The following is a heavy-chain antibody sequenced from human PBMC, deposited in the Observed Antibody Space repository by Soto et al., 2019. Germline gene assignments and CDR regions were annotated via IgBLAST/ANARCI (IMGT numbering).Heavy chain of an antibody. CDR1: GFIFSDYY. CDR2: TSQNGDYT. J-gene: IGHJ4*02. D-gene: IGHD1-1*01. CDR3: ARWNEGLDY. Sequence: QVQLVESGGTLVKPGGSLRLSCTASGFIFSDYYMSWIRQAPGKGLDWISYTSQNGDYTSYADSVSGRFTVSRDNAKNSLYLQVNSLRAEDTAVYYCARWNEGLDYWGQGSPVTVSS. V-gene: IGHV3-11*05.